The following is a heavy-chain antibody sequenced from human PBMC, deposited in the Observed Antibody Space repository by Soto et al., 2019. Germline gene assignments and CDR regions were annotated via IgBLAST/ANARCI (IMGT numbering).Heavy chain of an antibody. D-gene: IGHD3-3*02. CDR2: VRPYNGDT. CDR1: GYVFTSFG. Sequence: ASVKVSCKTSGYVFTSFGISWVRQAPGQGLEWMGWVRPYNGDTKYAEKFQGRVTMTSDTSTTTAYMELRGLRSDDTAVYFCVRRFLAHFWSPYYHFDYWGQGTQVPVYS. V-gene: IGHV1-18*04. J-gene: IGHJ4*02. CDR3: VRRFLAHFWSPYYHFDY.